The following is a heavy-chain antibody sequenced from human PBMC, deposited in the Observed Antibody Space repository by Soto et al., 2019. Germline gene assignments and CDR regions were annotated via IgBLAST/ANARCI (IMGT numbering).Heavy chain of an antibody. D-gene: IGHD1-26*01. CDR1: NGSFSGYY. CDR3: ARGDSGSYFDY. CDR2: ISQSGNT. V-gene: IGHV4-34*01. Sequence: SETLSLTCAVYNGSFSGYYWNWIRQPPGKGLEWIGEISQSGNTDYNVSLKSRVTISVDKSKNQSSLKLKSVTAADTAVYYCARGDSGSYFDYWGQGSPVTVSS. J-gene: IGHJ4*03.